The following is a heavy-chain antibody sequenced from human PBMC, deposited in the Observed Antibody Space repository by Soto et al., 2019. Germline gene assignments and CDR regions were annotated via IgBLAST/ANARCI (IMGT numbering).Heavy chain of an antibody. CDR2: ISSSSSYI. CDR1: GFTFSSYS. CDR3: ARDGVVVATHDAFDI. J-gene: IGHJ3*02. D-gene: IGHD2-15*01. V-gene: IGHV3-21*01. Sequence: EVQLVESGGGLVKPGGSLRLSCAASGFTFSSYSMNWVRQAPGKGLEWVSSISSSSSYIYYADSVKGRFTISRDNAKNSLYLQMNSPRAEDTAVYYCARDGVVVATHDAFDIWGQGTMVTVSS.